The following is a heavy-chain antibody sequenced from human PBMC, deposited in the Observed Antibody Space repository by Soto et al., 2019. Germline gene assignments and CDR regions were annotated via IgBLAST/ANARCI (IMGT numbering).Heavy chain of an antibody. CDR1: GFTFSSYG. D-gene: IGHD6-13*01. Sequence: QVQLVESGGGVVQPGRSLRLSCAASGFTFSSYGMHWVRQAPGKGLEWVAVISYDGSNKYYADSVKGRFTISRDNSKKTLYLQMNSLRAEDTAVYYCAKDKWVIAAAGDFAYWGQGTLVTVSS. J-gene: IGHJ4*02. V-gene: IGHV3-30*18. CDR2: ISYDGSNK. CDR3: AKDKWVIAAAGDFAY.